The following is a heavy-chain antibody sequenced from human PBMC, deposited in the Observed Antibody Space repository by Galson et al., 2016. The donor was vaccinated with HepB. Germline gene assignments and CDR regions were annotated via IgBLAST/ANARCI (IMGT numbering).Heavy chain of an antibody. V-gene: IGHV1-8*01. CDR2: MNPNSGNT. CDR1: GYTFTSYD. D-gene: IGHD3-22*01. Sequence: SVKVSCKASGYTFTSYDINWVRQATGQGLEWMGWMNPNSGNTSYAQKFQGRVTMTRNTSISTAYMELSSLRSEDTAVYYCARGQIHYYDTSGESYYYYGMDVWGQGTTVTVSS. J-gene: IGHJ6*02. CDR3: ARGQIHYYDTSGESYYYYGMDV.